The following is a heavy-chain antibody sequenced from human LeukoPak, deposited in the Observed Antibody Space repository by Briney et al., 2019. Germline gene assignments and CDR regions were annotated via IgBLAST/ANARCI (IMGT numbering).Heavy chain of an antibody. D-gene: IGHD1-7*01. CDR1: GFTFSSYG. CDR3: AREAGTQPYYYYGMDV. Sequence: GRSLRLSCAASGFTFSSYGMHWVRQAPGKGLEWVAVIWYDGSNKYYADSVKGRFTISRDNSKNTLYLQMNSLRAEDTAVYYCAREAGTQPYYYYGMDVWGQGTTVTVSS. CDR2: IWYDGSNK. V-gene: IGHV3-30*19. J-gene: IGHJ6*02.